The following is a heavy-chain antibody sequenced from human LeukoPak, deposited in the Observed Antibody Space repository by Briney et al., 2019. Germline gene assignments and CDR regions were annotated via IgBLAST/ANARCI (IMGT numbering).Heavy chain of an antibody. J-gene: IGHJ5*02. CDR2: ISSNGGST. CDR3: ARGHSWELLTGSWFDP. CDR1: GFTFSSYA. D-gene: IGHD1-26*01. Sequence: GGSLRLSCAASGFTFSSYAMHWVRQAPGKGLEYVSAISSNGGSTYYANSVKGRFTISRDNSKNTLYLQMGSLRAEDMAVYYCARGHSWELLTGSWFDPWGQGTLVTVSS. V-gene: IGHV3-64*01.